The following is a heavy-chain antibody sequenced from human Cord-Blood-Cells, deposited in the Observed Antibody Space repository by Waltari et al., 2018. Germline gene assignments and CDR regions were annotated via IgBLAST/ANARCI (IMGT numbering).Heavy chain of an antibody. J-gene: IGHJ4*02. CDR2: ISGNGGSI. CDR1: GFTLDDYA. V-gene: IGHV3-9*01. Sequence: EVQLVESGGGLVHPGRSLRLACAASGFTLDDYAMHWVRQASGKGLDGVSRISGNGGSIGYADSVKGRFTISRDSAKNSLYLQMNSLRAEDTALYYCAKDIKAYSSSWFDYWGQGTLVTVSS. D-gene: IGHD6-13*01. CDR3: AKDIKAYSSSWFDY.